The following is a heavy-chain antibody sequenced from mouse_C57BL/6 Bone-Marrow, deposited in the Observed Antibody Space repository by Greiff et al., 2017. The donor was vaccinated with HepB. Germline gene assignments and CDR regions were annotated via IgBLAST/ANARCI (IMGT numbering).Heavy chain of an antibody. CDR1: GYTFPSYW. J-gene: IGHJ4*01. CDR3: ASRGATMITTRYYYAMDY. D-gene: IGHD2-4*01. V-gene: IGHV1-64*01. CDR2: IHPNSGST. Sequence: QVQLQQPGAELVKPGASVKLSCKASGYTFPSYWMHWVKQRPGQGLEWIGMIHPNSGSTNYNEKFNSKATLTVDKSSSTAYMQLSSLTSEVSAVYYGASRGATMITTRYYYAMDYWGQGTSVTVSS.